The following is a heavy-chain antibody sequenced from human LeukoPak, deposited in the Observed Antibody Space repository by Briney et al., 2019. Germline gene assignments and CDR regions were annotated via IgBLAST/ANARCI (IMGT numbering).Heavy chain of an antibody. CDR2: ISSRGDSI. V-gene: IGHV3-11*01. D-gene: IGHD6-13*01. CDR1: GSTFSDYY. Sequence: PGGSLRLSCAASGSTFSDYYMSWIRQAPGKGLEWISYISSRGDSIQYADSVKGRFTMSRDNAKNSVHLQMSSLRAEDTAVYYCARADSSWYWGWFDPWGQGILVTVSS. CDR3: ARADSSWYWGWFDP. J-gene: IGHJ5*02.